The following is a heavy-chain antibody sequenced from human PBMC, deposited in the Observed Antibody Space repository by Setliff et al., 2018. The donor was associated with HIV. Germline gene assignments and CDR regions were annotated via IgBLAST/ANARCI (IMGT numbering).Heavy chain of an antibody. V-gene: IGHV4-38-2*02. D-gene: IGHD5-12*01. CDR3: ARDLGYSGYYYFDY. J-gene: IGHJ4*02. CDR2: IHHSGNT. Sequence: PSETLSLTCTVSGYSISSGYYWGWIRQPPGKGLEWIGSIHHSGNTYYNPSLKSRVTISADTSKNQFSLKVSSVTAADTAVYHCARDLGYSGYYYFDYWGQGTRVTVSS. CDR1: GYSISSGYY.